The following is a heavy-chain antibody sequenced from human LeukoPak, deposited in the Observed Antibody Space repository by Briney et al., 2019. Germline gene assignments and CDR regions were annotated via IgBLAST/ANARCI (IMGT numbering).Heavy chain of an antibody. J-gene: IGHJ4*02. CDR3: ARRVSSHHSSSWYLDY. CDR1: GYTLTELS. Sequence: GASVKVSCKVSGYTLTELSMHWVRQAPGKGLEWMGGFDPEDGETIYAQKFQGRVTMTRDTSTSTVYMELSSLRSEDTAVYYCARRVSSHHSSSWYLDYWGQGTLVTVSS. D-gene: IGHD6-13*01. V-gene: IGHV1-24*01. CDR2: FDPEDGET.